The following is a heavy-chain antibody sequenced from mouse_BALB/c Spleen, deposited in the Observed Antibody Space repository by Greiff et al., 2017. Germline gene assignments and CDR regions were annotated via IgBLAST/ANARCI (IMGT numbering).Heavy chain of an antibody. CDR1: GYTFTSYW. D-gene: IGHD1-1*01. J-gene: IGHJ1*01. Sequence: VQLQQPGAELVRPGASVKLSCKASGYTFTSYWINWVKQRPGQGLEWIGNIYPSDSYTNYNQKFKDKATLTVDKSSSTAYMQLSSPTSEDSAVYYCTLRDFDVWGAGTTVTVSS. CDR3: TLRDFDV. V-gene: IGHV1-69*02. CDR2: IYPSDSYT.